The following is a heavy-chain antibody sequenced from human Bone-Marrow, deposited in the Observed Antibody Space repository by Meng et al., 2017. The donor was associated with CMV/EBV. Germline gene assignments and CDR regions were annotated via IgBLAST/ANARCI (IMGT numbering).Heavy chain of an antibody. CDR2: ISGSGGST. Sequence: GESLKISCAASGFTFSSYAMSWVRQAPGKGLEWASAISGSGGSTYYADSVKGRFTISRDNSKNTLYLQMNSLRADDTAVYYCAKRGSVVVVIKGAFDIWGQGTMVTVSS. J-gene: IGHJ3*02. V-gene: IGHV3-23*01. D-gene: IGHD3-22*01. CDR1: GFTFSSYA. CDR3: AKRGSVVVVIKGAFDI.